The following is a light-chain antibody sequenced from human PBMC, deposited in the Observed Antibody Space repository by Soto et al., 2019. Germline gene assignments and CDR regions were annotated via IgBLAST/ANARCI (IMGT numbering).Light chain of an antibody. CDR3: SSYTSSSTLYV. CDR2: EVS. CDR1: NSDVGDYNY. V-gene: IGLV2-14*01. Sequence: QSALTQPASVSGSPGQSITISCTGTNSDVGDYNYVSWYQQHPGKAPKLMIYEVSNRPSGVSNRFSGSKSANTASLTISGLQAEDEADYYCSSYTSSSTLYVFGTGTKVTVL. J-gene: IGLJ1*01.